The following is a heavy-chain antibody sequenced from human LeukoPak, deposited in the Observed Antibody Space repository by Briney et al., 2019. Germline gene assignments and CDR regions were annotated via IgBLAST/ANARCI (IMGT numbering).Heavy chain of an antibody. CDR3: ARWGRRMSYYYDSSGYYSFDY. CDR2: INHSGST. J-gene: IGHJ4*02. Sequence: SETLSLTCAVYGGSFSGYYWSWIRQPPGKGLEWIGEINHSGSTNYNPSLKSRVTISVDTSKNQCSLKLSSVTAADTAVYYCARWGRRMSYYYDSSGYYSFDYWGQGTLVTVSS. V-gene: IGHV4-34*01. CDR1: GGSFSGYY. D-gene: IGHD3-22*01.